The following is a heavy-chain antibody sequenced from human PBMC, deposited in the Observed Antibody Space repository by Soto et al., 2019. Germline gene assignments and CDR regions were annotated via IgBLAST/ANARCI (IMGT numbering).Heavy chain of an antibody. D-gene: IGHD3-10*01. CDR2: IIPIFGRA. J-gene: IGHJ6*02. V-gene: IGHV1-69*13. CDR3: ARNNTPYPLATRDPSFITMVRDVLADLDESYDGIDV. CDR1: GGTFSSYA. Sequence: SVKVSCKASGGTFSSYAISWVRQAPGQGLEWMGGIIPIFGRANYAQKFQGRVTITADESTSTAYMELSSLRSEDTAVYYCARNNTPYPLATRDPSFITMVRDVLADLDESYDGIDVWGQGTTVTVSS.